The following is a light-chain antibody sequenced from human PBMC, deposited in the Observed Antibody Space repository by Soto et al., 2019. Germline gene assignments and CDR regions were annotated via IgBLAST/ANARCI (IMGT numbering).Light chain of an antibody. CDR2: EVS. CDR1: SSDVGSYNR. V-gene: IGLV2-18*02. Sequence: QSALTQPPSVSGSPGQSVAISCTGTSSDVGSYNRVAWYQQSPGTAPKLMIYEVSNRPSGVPDRFSGSKSGNTASLTISGLQAEDEADYYCSSFTSSSTYVFGTGTNLTVL. CDR3: SSFTSSSTYV. J-gene: IGLJ1*01.